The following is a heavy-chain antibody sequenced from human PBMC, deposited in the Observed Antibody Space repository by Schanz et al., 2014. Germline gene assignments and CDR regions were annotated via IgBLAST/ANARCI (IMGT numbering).Heavy chain of an antibody. CDR1: GFTFSDYY. J-gene: IGHJ6*03. CDR2: ISSSGSYT. CDR3: ARPSDSSWYMDV. D-gene: IGHD2-21*02. V-gene: IGHV3-11*06. Sequence: VQLVESGGGLVQPGGSLRLSCAASGFTFSDYYMSWIRQAPGKGLEWVSYISSSGSYTNYADSVKGRFTTSRDNGKKSMYLQMNSLRAEDTAVYYCARPSDSSWYMDVWGKGTTVTVSS.